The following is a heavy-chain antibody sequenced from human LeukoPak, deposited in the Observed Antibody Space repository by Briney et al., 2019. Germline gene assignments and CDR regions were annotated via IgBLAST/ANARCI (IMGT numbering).Heavy chain of an antibody. CDR1: GGSFSGYY. J-gene: IGHJ5*02. D-gene: IGHD6-13*01. CDR2: INHSGST. Sequence: SETLCLSCAVYGGSFSGYYWSWVRQPPGKGLEWIWEINHSGSTTYNPSLKSRVTISVDTSTNQFSLKLSSVTAADTAVYYCAGNDIAAAGYNWFDPWGQGTLVTVSS. V-gene: IGHV4-34*01. CDR3: AGNDIAAAGYNWFDP.